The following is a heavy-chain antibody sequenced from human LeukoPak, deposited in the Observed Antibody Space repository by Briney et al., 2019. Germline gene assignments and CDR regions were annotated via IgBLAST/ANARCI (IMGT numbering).Heavy chain of an antibody. Sequence: GGSLRLSCAASGYTFSGYWMHWVRHVPGKGLVWVSRINTDGSYTNYADSVKGRFTISRDNAKNTLYLQMNSLRAEDTAVYYCTKDLTGELDYWGQGTLVTVSS. CDR3: TKDLTGELDY. CDR2: INTDGSYT. V-gene: IGHV3-74*01. D-gene: IGHD7-27*01. J-gene: IGHJ4*02. CDR1: GYTFSGYW.